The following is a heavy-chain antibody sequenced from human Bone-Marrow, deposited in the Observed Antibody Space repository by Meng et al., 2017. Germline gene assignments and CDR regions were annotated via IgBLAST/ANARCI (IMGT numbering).Heavy chain of an antibody. J-gene: IGHJ5*01. CDR1: GYPSTTYD. CDR3: ERCLAGCDS. D-gene: IGHD6-19*01. V-gene: IGHV1-8*01. CDR2: MNTGSGIT. Sequence: QVQLVQSGAGLRSPGAPVQVSCQALGYPSTTYDVNWVRQADGKGLEWLGYMNTGSGITGLAQTLQGRLSMTSDTSTSTAYMELSDLISEDTAMYYCERCLAGCDSWGQGTLVTVSS.